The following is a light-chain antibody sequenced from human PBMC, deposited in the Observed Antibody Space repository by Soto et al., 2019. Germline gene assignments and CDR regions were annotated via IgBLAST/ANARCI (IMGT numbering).Light chain of an antibody. CDR3: QQYNNWWT. CDR1: ETVRSN. V-gene: IGKV3D-15*01. Sequence: RVMTQSPDTLSVSPGERATLSCRARETVRSNLAWYQQKPGQAPRLLVYAASTRATGIPARFIGNGSGTEFTLTISRLQSEDFAVYYCQQYNNWWTFGQGTKVEIK. CDR2: AAS. J-gene: IGKJ1*01.